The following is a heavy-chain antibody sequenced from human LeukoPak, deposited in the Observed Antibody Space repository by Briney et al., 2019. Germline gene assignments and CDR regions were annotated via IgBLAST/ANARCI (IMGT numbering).Heavy chain of an antibody. J-gene: IGHJ3*02. CDR3: ARVSPSVGPRRELDDAFDI. CDR2: INHSGST. CDR1: GGSFSGYY. V-gene: IGHV4-34*01. Sequence: SETLSLTCAVYGGSFSGYYWSWIRQPPGKGLEWIGEINHSGSTNYNPSLKSRVTISVDTSKNQFSLKLSSVTAADTAVYYCARVSPSVGPRRELDDAFDIWGQGTMVTVSS. D-gene: IGHD4-23*01.